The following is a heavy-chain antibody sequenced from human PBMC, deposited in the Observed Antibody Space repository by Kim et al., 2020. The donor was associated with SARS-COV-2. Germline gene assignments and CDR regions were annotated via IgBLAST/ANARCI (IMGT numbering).Heavy chain of an antibody. CDR1: GFTFSSYA. CDR3: AKLFSSSWYSRGFDY. CDR2: ISGSGGST. D-gene: IGHD6-13*01. Sequence: GGSLRLSCAASGFTFSSYAMSWVRQAPGKGLEWVSAISGSGGSTYYADSVKGRFTISRDNSKNTLYLQMNSLRAEDTAVYYCAKLFSSSWYSRGFDYWGQGTLVTVSS. J-gene: IGHJ4*02. V-gene: IGHV3-23*01.